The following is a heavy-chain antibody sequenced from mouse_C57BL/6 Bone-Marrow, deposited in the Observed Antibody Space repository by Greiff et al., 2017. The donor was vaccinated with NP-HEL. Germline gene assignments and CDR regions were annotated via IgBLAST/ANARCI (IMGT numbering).Heavy chain of an antibody. J-gene: IGHJ4*01. Sequence: VMLVESGPGLVAPSQSLSITCTVSGFSLTSYGVDWVRQPPGKGLEWLGVIWGGGSTNYNSALMSRLSISKDNSKSQVFLKMNSLQTDDTAMYYCAKSRDDGNYVRAMDYWGQGTSVTVSS. CDR1: GFSLTSYG. CDR2: IWGGGST. D-gene: IGHD2-1*01. V-gene: IGHV2-9*01. CDR3: AKSRDDGNYVRAMDY.